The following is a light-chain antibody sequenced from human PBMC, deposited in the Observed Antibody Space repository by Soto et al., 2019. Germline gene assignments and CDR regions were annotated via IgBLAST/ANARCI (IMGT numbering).Light chain of an antibody. J-gene: IGKJ5*01. CDR1: PSVANF. CDR2: GAF. CDR3: QQRNIWPPVT. V-gene: IGKV3-11*01. Sequence: EIVLTQSPATLSLSPGERATLSCRASPSVANFVAWYQQKPGQAPRLLIYGAFNRATGIPARFSGSGSGTDFTLTISSLEPEDYAVYYCQQRNIWPPVTFGHGTRLEIK.